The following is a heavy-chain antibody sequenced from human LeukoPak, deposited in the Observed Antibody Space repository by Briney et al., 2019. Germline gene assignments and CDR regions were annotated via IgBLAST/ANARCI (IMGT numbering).Heavy chain of an antibody. CDR3: AREPPYCSGGSCYDY. Sequence: SQTLSLTCAVSGGSISSGGYSWSWIRQPPGKGLEWIGYIYHSGSTYYNPSLKSRVTISVDRSKNQFSLKLSSVTAADTAVYYCAREPPYCSGGSCYDYWGQGTLVTVSS. J-gene: IGHJ4*02. CDR2: IYHSGST. V-gene: IGHV4-30-2*01. CDR1: GGSISSGGYS. D-gene: IGHD2-15*01.